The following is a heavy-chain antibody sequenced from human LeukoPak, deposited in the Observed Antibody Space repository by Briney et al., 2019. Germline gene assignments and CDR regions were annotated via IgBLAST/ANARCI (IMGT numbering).Heavy chain of an antibody. D-gene: IGHD4-17*01. CDR3: AKDRGFGDYPTGFDP. V-gene: IGHV3-23*01. Sequence: GGSLRLSCAASGFTFDDYAMHWVRQAPGNGLEWVSAISPSGDSTYYADSVKGRFTISRDNSKNTLYLQMNSLRAEDTAVYYCAKDRGFGDYPTGFDPWGQGTLVTVSS. CDR1: GFTFDDYA. J-gene: IGHJ5*02. CDR2: ISPSGDST.